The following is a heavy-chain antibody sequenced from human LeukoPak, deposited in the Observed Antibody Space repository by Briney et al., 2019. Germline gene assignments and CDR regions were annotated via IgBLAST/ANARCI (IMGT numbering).Heavy chain of an antibody. V-gene: IGHV3-74*01. D-gene: IGHD5-18*01. CDR3: ARDRGYSYGYPSDY. J-gene: IGHJ4*02. Sequence: GGSLRLSCAASGFTFSSYAMHWVRQAPGKGLVWVSHINSDGSSTSYADSVKGRFTISRDNAKNTLSLQMNSLRAEDTAVYYCARDRGYSYGYPSDYWGQGTLVTVSS. CDR1: GFTFSSYA. CDR2: INSDGSST.